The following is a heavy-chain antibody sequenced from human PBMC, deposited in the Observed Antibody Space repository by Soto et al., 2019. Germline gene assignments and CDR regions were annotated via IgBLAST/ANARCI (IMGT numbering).Heavy chain of an antibody. CDR2: VSYDGSNK. CDR3: GREMVEYQMQDYYSYGVDF. Sequence: GGSLRLSGAASGFTFSSYSMHWVRQAPCKGLEWVAVVSYDGSNKCYADSVKGRCTISGDNSKNTLYLQMNSLRAEDTAVYYCGREMVEYQMQDYYSYGVDFLGQGTTVTCSS. J-gene: IGHJ6*01. D-gene: IGHD2-2*01. V-gene: IGHV3-30-3*01. CDR1: GFTFSSYS.